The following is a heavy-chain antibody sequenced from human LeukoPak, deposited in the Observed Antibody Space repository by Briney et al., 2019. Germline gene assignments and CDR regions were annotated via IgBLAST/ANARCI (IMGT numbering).Heavy chain of an antibody. J-gene: IGHJ6*02. Sequence: ASVKVSCKASGYTFTSYYMHWVRQAPGQGLEWMGIINPSDGRTSYAQKLQDRVTMTRDTSTSKVYMELSGLRSEDTAVYYCARAPVCSGGSCHYYYYGMDVWGQGTTVTVSS. CDR1: GYTFTSYY. D-gene: IGHD2-15*01. CDR2: INPSDGRT. V-gene: IGHV1-46*01. CDR3: ARAPVCSGGSCHYYYYGMDV.